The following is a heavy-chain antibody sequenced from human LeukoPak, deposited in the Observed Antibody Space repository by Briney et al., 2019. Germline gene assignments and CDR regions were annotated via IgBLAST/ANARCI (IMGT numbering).Heavy chain of an antibody. CDR1: GFTFSDYS. V-gene: IGHV3-21*01. CDR3: ARVRGGDTKDFVY. Sequence: PGGSLRLSCAGSGFTFSDYSMNWVRQAPGKGLEWVSSISSTAWSIYYADSVRGRFTISRDNAKNTLYLQMNSLRDEDTAVYYCARVRGGDTKDFVYWGQGTLVTVSS. CDR2: ISSTAWSI. J-gene: IGHJ4*02. D-gene: IGHD2-8*01.